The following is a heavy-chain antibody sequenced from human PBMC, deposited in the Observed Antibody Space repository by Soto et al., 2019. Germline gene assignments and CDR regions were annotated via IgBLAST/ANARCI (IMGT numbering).Heavy chain of an antibody. D-gene: IGHD6-19*01. J-gene: IGHJ6*04. CDR3: AYSSGWWAMDV. CDR1: GYTSTTYY. Sequence: QVQLVQSGAEVKEPGASVEISCQASGYTSTTYYTHWVRQAPGQGLVWLGIFDPSGRETYSAQNFRGRVTVTRDTSTATSYMRLSSLRSEDTAVYYCAYSSGWWAMDVWGKGTTVSVSS. V-gene: IGHV1-46*03. CDR2: FDPSGRET.